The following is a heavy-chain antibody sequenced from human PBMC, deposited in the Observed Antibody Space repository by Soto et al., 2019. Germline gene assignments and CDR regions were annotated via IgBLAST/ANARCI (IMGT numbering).Heavy chain of an antibody. CDR3: ARDREGYCSSTSCEDNWFDP. V-gene: IGHV1-18*01. CDR1: GYTFTSYG. CDR2: ISAYNGNT. J-gene: IGHJ5*02. D-gene: IGHD2-2*01. Sequence: GASVKVSCKASGYTFTSYGISWVRQAPGQGLEWMGWISAYNGNTNYAQKLQGRVTMTTDTSTSTAYMELRSLRSDDTAVYYCARDREGYCSSTSCEDNWFDPWGQGTLVTASS.